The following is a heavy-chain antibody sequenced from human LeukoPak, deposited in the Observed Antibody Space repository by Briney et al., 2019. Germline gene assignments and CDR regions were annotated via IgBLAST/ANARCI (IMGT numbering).Heavy chain of an antibody. Sequence: SETLSLTCTVSGGSISSSSYYWGWIRQPPGKGLEWIGSIYYSGSTYYNPSLKSRVTISVDTFKNQFSLKLSSVTAADTAVYYCASTLMATTWYFDYWGQGTLVTVSP. D-gene: IGHD5-24*01. CDR2: IYYSGST. J-gene: IGHJ4*02. CDR3: ASTLMATTWYFDY. V-gene: IGHV4-39*01. CDR1: GGSISSSSYY.